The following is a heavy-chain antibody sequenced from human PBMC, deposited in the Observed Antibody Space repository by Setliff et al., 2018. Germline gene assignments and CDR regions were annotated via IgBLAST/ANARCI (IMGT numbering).Heavy chain of an antibody. CDR1: GFTFSDYY. D-gene: IGHD3-22*01. Sequence: GGSLRLSCATSGFTFSDYYMSWIRQTPGKGLEWVAYIISSGSLIIYYADSVKGRFTISRDNANQSLYLQMNSLRAEDTAVYYCARLALTGYDSSGYYYALEYYYYMDVWGKGTTVTVSS. CDR3: ARLALTGYDSSGYYYALEYYYYMDV. V-gene: IGHV3-11*01. J-gene: IGHJ6*03. CDR2: IISSGSLII.